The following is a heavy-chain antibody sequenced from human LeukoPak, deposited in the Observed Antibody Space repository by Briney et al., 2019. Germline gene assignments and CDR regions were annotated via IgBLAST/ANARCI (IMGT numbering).Heavy chain of an antibody. J-gene: IGHJ4*02. CDR1: GGSINSYY. Sequence: SETLSLTCTVSGGSINSYYWSWIRQPPGKGLEWIGYIYYSGSTNYNPSLKSRVTISVDTSKNQFSLKLSSVTAADTAVYYCARESIAAATDYWGQGTLVTVSS. CDR2: IYYSGST. D-gene: IGHD6-13*01. CDR3: ARESIAAATDY. V-gene: IGHV4-59*01.